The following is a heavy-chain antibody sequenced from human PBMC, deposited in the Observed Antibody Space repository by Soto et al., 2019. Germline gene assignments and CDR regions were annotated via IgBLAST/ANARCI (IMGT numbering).Heavy chain of an antibody. J-gene: IGHJ6*02. V-gene: IGHV5-10-1*01. CDR1: GYSFTIYW. CDR2: IDPSDSYT. CDR3: ARPPRPGGNYYYGMDV. D-gene: IGHD3-10*01. Sequence: GESLKISCNGAGYSFTIYWISWGRQMPGKGLEWMGRIDPSDSYTNYSPSFQGHVTISADKSISTAYLQWSSLKASDTAIYYCARPPRPGGNYYYGMDVWGQGTTVTVSS.